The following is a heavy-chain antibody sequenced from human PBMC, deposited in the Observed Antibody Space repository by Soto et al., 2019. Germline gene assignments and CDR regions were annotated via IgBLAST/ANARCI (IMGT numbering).Heavy chain of an antibody. CDR2: IIPIFDTA. CDR3: ARNGTLTGYSYGMDV. J-gene: IGHJ6*02. Sequence: SVKVSCKASGGTFSDSTINWVRQAPGQRLEWMGGIIPIFDTANYAEKFQGRVTITADESTSTSFMEVSSLRSEDTAVYYCARNGTLTGYSYGMDVWGQGTMVTSP. CDR1: GGTFSDST. V-gene: IGHV1-69*13. D-gene: IGHD1-1*01.